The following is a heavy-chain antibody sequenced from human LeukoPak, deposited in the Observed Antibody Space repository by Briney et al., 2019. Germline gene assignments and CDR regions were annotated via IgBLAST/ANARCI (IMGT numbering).Heavy chain of an antibody. D-gene: IGHD3-10*01. CDR2: IKQDGSEK. CDR1: GFTFSSYW. V-gene: IGHV3-7*03. J-gene: IGHJ4*02. CDR3: ARNDYYGSGSYSNFDY. Sequence: PGGSLRLSCAASGFTFSSYWMSWVRQAPGKGPEWVANIKQDGSEKYYVDSVKGRFTISRDNAKNSLYLQMNSLRAEDTAVYYCARNDYYGSGSYSNFDYWGQGTLVTVSS.